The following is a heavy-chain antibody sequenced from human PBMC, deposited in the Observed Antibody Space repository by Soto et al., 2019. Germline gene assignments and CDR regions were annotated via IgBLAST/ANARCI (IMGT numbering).Heavy chain of an antibody. CDR3: ARDLEYSSSWYDAFDI. Sequence: PSXTLSLTCAVYGGSFSGYYWSWIRQPPGKGLEWIGEINHSGSTNYNPSLKSRGTISVDTSKNQFSLKLSSVTAADAAVYYCARDLEYSSSWYDAFDIWGQGTMVTV. CDR1: GGSFSGYY. D-gene: IGHD6-13*01. CDR2: INHSGST. V-gene: IGHV4-34*01. J-gene: IGHJ3*02.